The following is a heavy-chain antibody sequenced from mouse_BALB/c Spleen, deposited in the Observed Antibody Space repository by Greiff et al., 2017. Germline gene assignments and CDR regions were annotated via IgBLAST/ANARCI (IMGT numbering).Heavy chain of an antibody. CDR1: GFTFSSYA. CDR3: ARQRDGYSVRFYAMDY. D-gene: IGHD2-3*01. V-gene: IGHV5-9-3*01. Sequence: EVKLVESGGGLVKPGGSLKLSCAASGFTFSSYAMSWVRQTPEKRLEWVATISSGGSYTYYPDSVKGRFTISRDNAKNTLYLQMSSLRSEDTAMYYCARQRDGYSVRFYAMDYWGQGTSVTVSS. CDR2: ISSGGSYT. J-gene: IGHJ4*01.